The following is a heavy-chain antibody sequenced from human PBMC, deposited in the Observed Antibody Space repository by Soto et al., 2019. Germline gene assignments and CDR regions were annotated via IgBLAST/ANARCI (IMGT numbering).Heavy chain of an antibody. D-gene: IGHD3-16*02. CDR3: TTDLYDYVWGSYRFDY. Sequence: GGSLRLSCAASGFTFSNAWMSWVRQAPGKGLEWVGRIKSKTDGGTTDYAAPVKGRFTISRDDSKNTLYLQMNSLKTEDTAVYYCTTDLYDYVWGSYRFDYWGQGTLVTVSS. V-gene: IGHV3-15*01. J-gene: IGHJ4*02. CDR1: GFTFSNAW. CDR2: IKSKTDGGTT.